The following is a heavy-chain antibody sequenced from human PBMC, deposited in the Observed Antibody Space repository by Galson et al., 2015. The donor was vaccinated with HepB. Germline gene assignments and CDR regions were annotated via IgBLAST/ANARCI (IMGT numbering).Heavy chain of an antibody. CDR3: ASTALYDFWSGQTRMDV. V-gene: IGHV4-4*02. J-gene: IGHJ6*02. D-gene: IGHD3-3*01. CDR2: IYHSGST. CDR1: GGSISSSNW. Sequence: ETLSLTCAVSGGSISSSNWWSWVRQPPGKGLEWIGEIYHSGSTNYNPSLKSRVTISVDKSKNQFSLKLSSVTAADTAVYYCASTALYDFWSGQTRMDVWGQGTTVTVSS.